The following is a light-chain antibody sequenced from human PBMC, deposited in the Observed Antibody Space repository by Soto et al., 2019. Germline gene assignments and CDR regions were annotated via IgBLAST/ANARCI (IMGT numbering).Light chain of an antibody. CDR3: QQYNNWPPGYT. CDR2: AAS. J-gene: IGKJ2*01. Sequence: EIVLTQSPATLSLSPGERATLSCRASQTVNSSLTWYQQRPGQAPRLLIYAASTRATGIPARFSGSGSGTEFTLTISSLQSEDFAVYYCQQYNNWPPGYTFGQGTKVEIK. CDR1: QTVNSS. V-gene: IGKV3-15*01.